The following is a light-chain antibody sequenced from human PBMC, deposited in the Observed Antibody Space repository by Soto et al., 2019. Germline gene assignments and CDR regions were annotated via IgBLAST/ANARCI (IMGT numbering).Light chain of an antibody. CDR3: HHYNTYST. V-gene: IGKV1-9*01. CDR1: QDIRNY. Sequence: ELTESPSSLSTSVGDRVTVTCRASQDIRNYLAWYQQKPGKAPKLLICDASTLYSGVPSRFSGSGSGTEFTLTITSLQPDDFATYYCHHYNTYSTFGQGTKV. J-gene: IGKJ1*01. CDR2: DAS.